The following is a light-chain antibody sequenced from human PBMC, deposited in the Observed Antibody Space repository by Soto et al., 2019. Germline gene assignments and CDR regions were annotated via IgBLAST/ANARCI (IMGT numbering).Light chain of an antibody. V-gene: IGKV3-20*01. CDR3: QQYGGSPT. Sequence: EIVLTQSPATLSLSPGERATLSCRASQSVSSSYLAWYQQKPGQAPRLLIYGASSRATGIPDRLSGSGSGTEFTLTISRLEPEDSAVYYCQQYGGSPTFGQGTKVDIK. CDR1: QSVSSSY. J-gene: IGKJ1*01. CDR2: GAS.